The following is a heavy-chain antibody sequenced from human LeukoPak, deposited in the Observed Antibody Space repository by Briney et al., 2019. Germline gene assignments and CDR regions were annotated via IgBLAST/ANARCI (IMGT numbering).Heavy chain of an antibody. Sequence: GGSLRLSCAASGFTFSGYGMHWVRQAPGKGLGWVAFIRYDESYKYYADSVKGRFTISRDNSKNTLYLQMNSLRAEDTAVYYCSGIAVAGIYWGQGTLVTVSS. CDR3: SGIAVAGIY. CDR1: GFTFSGYG. J-gene: IGHJ4*02. D-gene: IGHD6-19*01. CDR2: IRYDESYK. V-gene: IGHV3-30*02.